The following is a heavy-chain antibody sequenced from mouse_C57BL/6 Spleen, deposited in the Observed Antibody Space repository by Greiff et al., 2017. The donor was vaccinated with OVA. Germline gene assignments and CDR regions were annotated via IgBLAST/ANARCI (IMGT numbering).Heavy chain of an antibody. J-gene: IGHJ2*01. Sequence: EVKVEESGGGLVKPGGSLKLSCAASGFTFSSYTMSWVRQTPEKRLAWVATISGGGGNTYYPDSVKGRFTISRDNAKNTLYLQMSSLRSEDTALYYCASLYTLDYWGQGTTLTVSS. CDR3: ASLYTLDY. CDR2: ISGGGGNT. D-gene: IGHD1-1*01. V-gene: IGHV5-9*01. CDR1: GFTFSSYT.